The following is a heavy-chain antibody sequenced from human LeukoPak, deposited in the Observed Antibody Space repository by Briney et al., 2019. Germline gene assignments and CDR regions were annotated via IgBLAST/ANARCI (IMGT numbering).Heavy chain of an antibody. Sequence: GGSLRLSCVAPGFTFSENWMHWVRQAPGKGLAWVSHINRDGGITNYADSVKGRFTISRDNARNTVYLQMSSLRVEDTAIYFCAREEHRLAEAGTSAFDLGGQGTLVTVS. CDR3: AREEHRLAEAGTSAFDL. V-gene: IGHV3-74*01. CDR1: GFTFSENW. J-gene: IGHJ3*01. D-gene: IGHD6-13*01. CDR2: INRDGGIT.